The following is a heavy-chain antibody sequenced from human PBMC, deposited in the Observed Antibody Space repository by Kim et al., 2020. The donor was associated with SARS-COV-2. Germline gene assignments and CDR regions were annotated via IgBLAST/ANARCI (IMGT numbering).Heavy chain of an antibody. CDR1: GGSISSYY. Sequence: SETLSLTCTVSGGSISSYYWSWIRQPPGKGLEWIGYIYYSGSTNYNPSLKSRVTISVDTSKNQFSLKLSSVTAADTAVYYCASSYFGVVMGGIDYWGQGTLVTVSS. J-gene: IGHJ4*02. CDR3: ASSYFGVVMGGIDY. CDR2: IYYSGST. D-gene: IGHD3-3*01. V-gene: IGHV4-59*13.